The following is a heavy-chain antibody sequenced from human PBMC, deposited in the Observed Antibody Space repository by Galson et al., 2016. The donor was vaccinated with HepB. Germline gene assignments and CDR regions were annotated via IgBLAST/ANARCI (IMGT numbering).Heavy chain of an antibody. CDR2: FDPEYDKL. CDR3: TIPFPSAD. D-gene: IGHD2-21*01. J-gene: IGHJ4*02. Sequence: SVKVSCKVSGYTLTALSIQWVRQAPGKGLEWMGGFDPEYDKLVYAQKFQGRLTLTEDTSTDTAFMELTSLTSEDTAIYYCTIPFPSADWGQGTLVIVSS. CDR1: GYTLTALS. V-gene: IGHV1-24*01.